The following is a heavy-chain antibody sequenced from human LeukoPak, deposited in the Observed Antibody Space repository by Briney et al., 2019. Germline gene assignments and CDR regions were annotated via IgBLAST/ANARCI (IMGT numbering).Heavy chain of an antibody. CDR1: GFMLSSTW. CDR2: INSDATST. J-gene: IGHJ4*02. Sequence: GGSLRLSCAASGFMLSSTWMHWVRQAPGKGLVWVSRINSDATSTSYADSVRGRFTISRDDAKNTMYLQMNSLRAEDTAMYYCVRGSPGYSSSWHAYWGQGTLVTVSS. V-gene: IGHV3-74*01. CDR3: VRGSPGYSSSWHAY. D-gene: IGHD6-13*01.